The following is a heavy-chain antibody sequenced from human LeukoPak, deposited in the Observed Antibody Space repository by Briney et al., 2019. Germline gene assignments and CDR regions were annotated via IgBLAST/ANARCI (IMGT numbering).Heavy chain of an antibody. CDR3: AQAGFGVLCVYVIES. D-gene: IGHD3-10*02. CDR2: VGGSGVNT. J-gene: IGHJ5*02. CDR1: GFTFSNSA. V-gene: IGHV3-23*01. Sequence: GGSLRLSCAASGFTFSNSAMNWVRQAPGKGLEWVSAVGGSGVNTLYADSVKGRFTISKDNSKNMVYLQMSSLRAEDTAVYYCAQAGFGVLCVYVIESWGQGTLVTVSS.